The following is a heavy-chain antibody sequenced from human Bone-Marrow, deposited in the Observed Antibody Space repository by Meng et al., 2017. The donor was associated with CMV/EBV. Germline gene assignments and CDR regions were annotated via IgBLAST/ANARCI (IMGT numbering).Heavy chain of an antibody. J-gene: IGHJ5*02. V-gene: IGHV4-30-4*08. CDR3: ARVLFQSDYYLSWFDP. CDR1: NGSISSSDYY. D-gene: IGHD3-22*01. CDR2: IYYSGST. Sequence: SETLSLTCTVSNGSISSSDYYWSWIRQPPGKGLEWIGYIYYSGSTYYNPSLKSRVTVSVDTSKNQFSLKLNSVTAADTAVYYCARVLFQSDYYLSWFDPWGQGTLVTGSS.